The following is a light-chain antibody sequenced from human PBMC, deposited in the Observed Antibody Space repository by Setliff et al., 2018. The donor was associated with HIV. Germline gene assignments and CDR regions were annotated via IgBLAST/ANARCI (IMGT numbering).Light chain of an antibody. V-gene: IGLV2-14*01. CDR3: SSYTGSSTL. J-gene: IGLJ2*01. CDR1: SSDVGGYNY. Sequence: SALTQPASVSGSPGQSITISCTGTSSDVGGYNYVSWYQQHPGKAPKLMIHDVSNRPSGVSNRFSGSKSGNTASLTISGLQAEDEADYYCSSYTGSSTLFGGGTEVTVL. CDR2: DVS.